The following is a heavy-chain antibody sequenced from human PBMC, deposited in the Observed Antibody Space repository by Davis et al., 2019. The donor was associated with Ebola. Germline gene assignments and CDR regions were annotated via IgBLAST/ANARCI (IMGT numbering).Heavy chain of an antibody. CDR2: ISYDGSNK. CDR1: GFIFSSYG. J-gene: IGHJ4*02. Sequence: SLKISCAASGFIFSSYGMHWVRQAPGKGLEWVAVISYDGSNKYYADSVKGRFTISRDNSKNTLYLQMNSLRAEDTAVYYCARGPSVQSIDYWGQGTLVTVSS. D-gene: IGHD1-1*01. CDR3: ARGPSVQSIDY. V-gene: IGHV3-30*19.